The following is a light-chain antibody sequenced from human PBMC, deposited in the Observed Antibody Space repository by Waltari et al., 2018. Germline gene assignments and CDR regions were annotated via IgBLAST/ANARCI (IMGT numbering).Light chain of an antibody. CDR3: QQTSSWPLT. J-gene: IGKJ4*01. CDR2: DTS. Sequence: EIVLTQSPATLSLSPGQRATLSCRASQSVSTNLGWYQQKLGQPPRLLIYDTSNRATGIPDRFSASGFGTDFTLTISSLEPEDFAVYFCQQTSSWPLTFGGGTKVEIK. V-gene: IGKV3-11*01. CDR1: QSVSTN.